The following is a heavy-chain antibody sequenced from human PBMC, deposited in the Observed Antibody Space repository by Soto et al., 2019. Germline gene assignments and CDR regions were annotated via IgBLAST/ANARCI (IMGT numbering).Heavy chain of an antibody. D-gene: IGHD2-21*01. V-gene: IGHV3-23*01. CDR2: ITGSGGST. Sequence: EVQLLESGGGLVEPGGSLRLSCAASGFTFSSYAMSWVRQAAGKGLEWVSSITGSGGSTYYADSVKGRFTISRDNSKNTLYLQMNSLRAEDTAVYYCAKVGGVGEMATSEDYWGQGTLVTVSS. J-gene: IGHJ4*02. CDR3: AKVGGVGEMATSEDY. CDR1: GFTFSSYA.